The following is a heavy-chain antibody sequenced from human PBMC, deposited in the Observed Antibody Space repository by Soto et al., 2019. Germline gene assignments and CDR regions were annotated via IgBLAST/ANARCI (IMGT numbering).Heavy chain of an antibody. Sequence: QVQLVQSGAEVRKPGSSVKVSCKISGGTFTNYVISWLRQAPGQVLEWMGGLIPIFGAANLAQKFQGRVTITADESTSTVNIELSSLTSEDTAVYYCARGRSSPNFDPWGQGALVTVSS. D-gene: IGHD6-6*01. CDR1: GGTFTNYV. CDR3: ARGRSSPNFDP. J-gene: IGHJ5*02. V-gene: IGHV1-69*01. CDR2: LIPIFGAA.